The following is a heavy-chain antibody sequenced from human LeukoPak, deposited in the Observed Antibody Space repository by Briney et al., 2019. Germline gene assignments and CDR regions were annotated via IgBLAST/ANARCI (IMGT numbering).Heavy chain of an antibody. V-gene: IGHV3-30-3*01. Sequence: GRSLRLSCAASGFTFSSYAMHWVRQAPGKGLEWVAVISYDGSNKYYADSVKGRFTISRDNSKNTLYLQMNSLRAEDTAVYYCANYYYGSGSQDYWGQGTLVTVSS. CDR2: ISYDGSNK. CDR1: GFTFSSYA. D-gene: IGHD3-10*01. CDR3: ANYYYGSGSQDY. J-gene: IGHJ4*02.